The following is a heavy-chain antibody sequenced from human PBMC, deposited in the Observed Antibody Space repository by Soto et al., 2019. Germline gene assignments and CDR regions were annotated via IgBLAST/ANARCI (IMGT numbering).Heavy chain of an antibody. Sequence: EVQLVESGGGLVKPGESLRLSCAASGFTFSSYIMNWVRQAPGKGLEWVSSISSNGNFIYYADSVKGRFTISRDNAKNSLYLQMNSLRAEDTAVYYCASSGFSSTWYSFYWFDPWGQGTLVTVSS. CDR1: GFTFSSYI. J-gene: IGHJ5*02. V-gene: IGHV3-21*01. CDR2: ISSNGNFI. D-gene: IGHD6-13*01. CDR3: ASSGFSSTWYSFYWFDP.